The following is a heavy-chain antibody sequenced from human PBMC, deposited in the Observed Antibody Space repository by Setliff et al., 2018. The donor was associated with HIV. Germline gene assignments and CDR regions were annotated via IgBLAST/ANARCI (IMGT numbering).Heavy chain of an antibody. CDR3: ARPAATWDFDY. CDR1: GYTFTNYG. V-gene: IGHV1-18*01. CDR2: IGAKNDNT. D-gene: IGHD2-2*01. J-gene: IGHJ4*02. Sequence: ASVKVSCKASGYTFTNYGITWVRQAPGHGLEWMGWIGAKNDNTNYARQFQGRVTMTTDTSTNTIYMELRSLTSDDTAVYYCARPAATWDFDYWGQGTLVTVSS.